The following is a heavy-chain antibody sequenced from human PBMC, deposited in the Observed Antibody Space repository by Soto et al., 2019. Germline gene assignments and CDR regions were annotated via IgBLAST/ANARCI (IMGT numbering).Heavy chain of an antibody. J-gene: IGHJ1*01. V-gene: IGHV3-53*01. D-gene: IGHD3-22*01. Sequence: GGSLRLSCAASGFTVSSNYMSWVRQAPGKGLEWVSVIYSGGSTYYADSVKGRFTISRDNSKNALYLQMNSLRAEDTAVYYCARDRVESGYPEYFQHWGQGTLVTVSS. CDR3: ARDRVESGYPEYFQH. CDR2: IYSGGST. CDR1: GFTVSSNY.